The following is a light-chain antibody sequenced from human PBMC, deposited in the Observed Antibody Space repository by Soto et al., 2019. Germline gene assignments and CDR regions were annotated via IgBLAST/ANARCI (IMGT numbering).Light chain of an antibody. CDR1: HYIYSN. V-gene: IGKV3-15*01. CDR3: QQYHNLWT. CDR2: RAS. Sequence: EIVMTQSPATLSVSPGEIATLSCTASHYIYSNVAWFQQRPGQAPRLLIYRASTRATGTPARFTGSGSGTEFTLTITSLQSEDFALYYCQQYHNLWTFGQGTKVDI. J-gene: IGKJ1*01.